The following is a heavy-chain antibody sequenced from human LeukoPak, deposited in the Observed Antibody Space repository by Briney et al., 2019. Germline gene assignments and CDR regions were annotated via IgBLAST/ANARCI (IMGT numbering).Heavy chain of an antibody. J-gene: IGHJ6*03. V-gene: IGHV4-34*01. CDR3: ARDLIEWSFYYYMDV. D-gene: IGHD3-3*01. Sequence: SETLSLTCAVYGGSFSGYYWSWIRQPPGKGLEWIGEINHSGSTNYNPSLKSRVTISVDTSKNQFSLKLSSVTAADTAVYYCARDLIEWSFYYYMDVWGKGTTVTVSS. CDR2: INHSGST. CDR1: GGSFSGYY.